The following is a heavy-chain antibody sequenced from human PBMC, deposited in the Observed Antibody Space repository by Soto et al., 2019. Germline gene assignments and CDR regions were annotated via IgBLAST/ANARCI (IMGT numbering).Heavy chain of an antibody. CDR1: GYSFTVHY. D-gene: IGHD2-15*01. CDR3: ATGGDNSGEFYSYGMDV. V-gene: IGHV1-46*01. CDR2: INPFDEGS. Sequence: GASVKVSCKASGYSFTVHYMHWVRQAPGQGLEWMGVINPFDEGSTYAQRFRGRVTMTRDTSTSTVYMELSRLRFEDTAVYFCATGGDNSGEFYSYGMDVWGQGTTVTVSS. J-gene: IGHJ6*02.